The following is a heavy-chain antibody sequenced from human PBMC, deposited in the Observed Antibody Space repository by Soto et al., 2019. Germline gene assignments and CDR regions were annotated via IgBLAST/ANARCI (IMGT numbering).Heavy chain of an antibody. CDR3: ARVTGDSNAFDI. D-gene: IGHD7-27*01. J-gene: IGHJ3*02. CDR1: GFTFSSYS. Sequence: EVQLVESGGGLIKPGGSLRLSCAASGFTFSSYSMNWVRQAPGKGLEWVSSISSSSSYIYYADSVKGRFTISRDNAKNSLYLQMNSLRAEDTAVYYCARVTGDSNAFDIWGQGTMVTVSS. CDR2: ISSSSSYI. V-gene: IGHV3-21*01.